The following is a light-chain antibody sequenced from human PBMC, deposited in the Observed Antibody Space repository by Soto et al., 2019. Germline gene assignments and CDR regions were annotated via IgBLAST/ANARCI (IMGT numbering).Light chain of an antibody. CDR2: ENK. J-gene: IGLJ2*01. CDR3: QSYDADFVL. Sequence: NFMLTQPHSVSESPGKTVTISCTRSSGSIANNYVQWYQQRPGIAPTAVIYENKLRPSGGPGRFSGSTDASSNSASLTISGLQTEDEADYNCQSYDADFVLFGGGIK. CDR1: SGSIANNY. V-gene: IGLV6-57*04.